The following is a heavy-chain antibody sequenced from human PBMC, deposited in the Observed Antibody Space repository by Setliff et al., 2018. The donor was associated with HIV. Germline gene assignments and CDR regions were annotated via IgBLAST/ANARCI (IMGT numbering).Heavy chain of an antibody. Sequence: SETLSLTCPVSGYSISSGYYWGWIRQPPGRGLEWIGAIHHSGYTYYNPSLKSRVTISVDTSKNLFSLKVNSVTAADTAVYYCARHDITLVRGLVWGQGTTVTVSS. CDR2: IHHSGYT. CDR3: ARHDITLVRGLV. D-gene: IGHD3-10*01. V-gene: IGHV4-38-2*01. CDR1: GYSISSGYY. J-gene: IGHJ6*02.